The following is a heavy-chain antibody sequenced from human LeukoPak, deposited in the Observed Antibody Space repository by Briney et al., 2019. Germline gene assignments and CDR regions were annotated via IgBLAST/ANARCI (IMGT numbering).Heavy chain of an antibody. Sequence: SETLSLTCTVSGASITGHYWSWIRQPPGKGLEWIGFIYYSGTTNYNPSLKSRVTISVDTSKNQFSLILSSVTAADAAVYYCARHLGGGIYFDYWGQGTLVTVSS. J-gene: IGHJ4*02. CDR2: IYYSGTT. CDR1: GASITGHY. V-gene: IGHV4-59*08. CDR3: ARHLGGGIYFDY. D-gene: IGHD3-16*01.